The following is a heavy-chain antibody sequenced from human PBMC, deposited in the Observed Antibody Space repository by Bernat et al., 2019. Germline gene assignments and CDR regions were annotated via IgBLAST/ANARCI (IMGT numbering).Heavy chain of an antibody. D-gene: IGHD3-16*01. J-gene: IGHJ4*02. CDR3: TKLYDYVWGSYAFDY. Sequence: EVQLVESGGGLVQPGRSLRLSCTASGFTFGDYAMSWFRQAPGKGLVWVGFIRSKAYGGTTEYAASVKGRFTISRDDSKSIAYLQMNSLKTEDTAVYYCTKLYDYVWGSYAFDYWGQGTLVTVSS. CDR2: IRSKAYGGTT. V-gene: IGHV3-49*03. CDR1: GFTFGDYA.